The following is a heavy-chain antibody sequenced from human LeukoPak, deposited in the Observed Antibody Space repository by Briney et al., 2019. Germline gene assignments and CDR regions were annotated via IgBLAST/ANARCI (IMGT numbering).Heavy chain of an antibody. D-gene: IGHD2/OR15-2a*01. CDR3: ANTNQVALEYYFQH. V-gene: IGHV3-30-3*01. J-gene: IGHJ1*01. CDR1: GFTFSQYA. Sequence: GGSLRLSCAASGFTFSQYAIHWVRQAPGKGLEWVAVISYDGNHKYYADSVKGRFTISRDNSKNTLYLQMNSLRAEDTAVYYCANTNQVALEYYFQHWGQGTLVTVSS. CDR2: ISYDGNHK.